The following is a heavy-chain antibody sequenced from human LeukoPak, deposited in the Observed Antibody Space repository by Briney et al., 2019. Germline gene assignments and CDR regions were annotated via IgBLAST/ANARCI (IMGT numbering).Heavy chain of an antibody. Sequence: GRSLRLSCAASGYTLSSYAMHWVRQAPGKGLEWVAVISYDGSNKYYADSVKGRFTISRDNSKNTLYLQMNSLRAEDTAVYYCVLGYCSGGSCLDSYWGQGTLVTVSS. V-gene: IGHV3-30-3*01. J-gene: IGHJ4*02. CDR3: VLGYCSGGSCLDSY. D-gene: IGHD2-15*01. CDR2: ISYDGSNK. CDR1: GYTLSSYA.